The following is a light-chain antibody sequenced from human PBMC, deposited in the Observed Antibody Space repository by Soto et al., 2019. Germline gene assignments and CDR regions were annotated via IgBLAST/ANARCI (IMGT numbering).Light chain of an antibody. CDR3: QQYNNWPPLT. Sequence: EIVMTQSPATLSVTPGDRATLSCRASQSVSSSLAWYQQIPGQAPRLLIYDASTRATSITARFGGSGSGTEFTLTISSLQSEDCAVYYCQQYNNWPPLTFGGGTKVELK. CDR2: DAS. J-gene: IGKJ4*01. V-gene: IGKV3-15*01. CDR1: QSVSSS.